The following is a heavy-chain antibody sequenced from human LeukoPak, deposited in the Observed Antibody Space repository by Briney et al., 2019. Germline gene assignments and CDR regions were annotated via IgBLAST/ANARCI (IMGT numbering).Heavy chain of an antibody. V-gene: IGHV3-21*01. J-gene: IGHJ4*02. Sequence: PGGSLRLSCAASGFTFSSYEMNWVRQAPGKGLEWVSSISSSSSYIYYADSVKGRFTISRDNAKNSLYLQMNSLRAEDTAVYYCARDRYGDYKNFDYWGQGTLVTVSS. D-gene: IGHD4-17*01. CDR3: ARDRYGDYKNFDY. CDR2: ISSSSSYI. CDR1: GFTFSSYE.